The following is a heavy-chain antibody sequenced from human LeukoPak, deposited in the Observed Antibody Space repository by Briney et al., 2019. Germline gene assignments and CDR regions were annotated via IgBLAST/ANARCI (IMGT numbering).Heavy chain of an antibody. Sequence: SETLSLTCAVYGGSFSGYYWTWIRQSPGKGLEWIGEINHSGRTNYNPSLKSRVTISVGTSKNQISLKLSSVTAADTAVYYCARAGDSSGYSDYWGQGTLVTVSS. V-gene: IGHV4-34*01. J-gene: IGHJ4*02. CDR2: INHSGRT. CDR3: ARAGDSSGYSDY. D-gene: IGHD3-22*01. CDR1: GGSFSGYY.